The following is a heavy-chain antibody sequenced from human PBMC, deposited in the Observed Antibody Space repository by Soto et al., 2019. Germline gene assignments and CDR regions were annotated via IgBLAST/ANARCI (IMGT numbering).Heavy chain of an antibody. J-gene: IGHJ4*02. D-gene: IGHD6-19*01. Sequence: GGSLRLSCTASGFTFSNYALHWVRQAPGGGLEWVSGISGSGGVTYHADSVKGRFTISRDNSMDTLDLQMNNLRVEDTAVYYCAKRLLGSGLDYWGQGTLVTVSS. CDR2: ISGSGGVT. V-gene: IGHV3-23*01. CDR3: AKRLLGSGLDY. CDR1: GFTFSNYA.